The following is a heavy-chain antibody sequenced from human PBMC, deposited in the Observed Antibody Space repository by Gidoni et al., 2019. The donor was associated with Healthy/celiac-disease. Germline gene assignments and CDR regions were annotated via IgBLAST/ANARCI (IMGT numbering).Heavy chain of an antibody. D-gene: IGHD6-6*01. J-gene: IGHJ4*02. CDR1: GFSLSTSGVG. Sequence: QITLKESGPTLVKPTQTLTLTCTFSGFSLSTSGVGVGWIRQPPGKALEWLALIYWDDDKRYSPSLKSRLTITKDTSKNQVVLTMTNMDPVDTATYYCAHRRLGGSSSDYYFDYWGQGTLVTVSS. V-gene: IGHV2-5*02. CDR2: IYWDDDK. CDR3: AHRRLGGSSSDYYFDY.